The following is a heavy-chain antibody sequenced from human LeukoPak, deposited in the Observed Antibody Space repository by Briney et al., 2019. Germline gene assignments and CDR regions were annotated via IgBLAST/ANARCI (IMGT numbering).Heavy chain of an antibody. J-gene: IGHJ4*02. CDR1: GGSISSSGYY. D-gene: IGHD5-18*01. CDR3: ARDAGHWDTDF. V-gene: IGHV4-39*07. Sequence: SETLSLTCSVSGGSISSSGYYWGWVRQPPGKGLEWIGSIDSGGGTHYNPSLKGRFTTSRDTSKNQFSLRLTSVTAADTALYYCARDAGHWDTDFWGQGTLVTVSS. CDR2: IDSGGGT.